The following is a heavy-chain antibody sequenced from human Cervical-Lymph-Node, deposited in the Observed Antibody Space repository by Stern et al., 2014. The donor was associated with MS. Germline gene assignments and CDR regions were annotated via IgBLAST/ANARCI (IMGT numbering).Heavy chain of an antibody. CDR1: GGSISSGSYY. J-gene: IGHJ4*02. CDR3: ARAGMATIDFDY. V-gene: IGHV4-61*02. CDR2: IYTSGST. D-gene: IGHD5-24*01. Sequence: QLQLQESGPGLVKPSQTLSLTCTVSGGSISSGSYYWSWIRQPAGKGLEWIGRIYTSGSTNYNPSLKSRVTISVDTSKNQVSLKLSSVTAADTAVYYCARAGMATIDFDYWGQGTLVTVSS.